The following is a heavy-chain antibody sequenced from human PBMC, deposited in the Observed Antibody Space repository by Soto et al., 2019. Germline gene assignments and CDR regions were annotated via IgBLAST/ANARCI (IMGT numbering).Heavy chain of an antibody. J-gene: IGHJ6*02. CDR3: ARERATGGYYYYGMDV. CDR2: IWYDGSNK. CDR1: GFTFSSYG. V-gene: IGHV3-33*01. Sequence: ESGGGVVQPGRSLRLSCAASGFTFSSYGMHWVRQAPCKGLEWVAGIWYDGSNKYYADSVKGRFTISRDNSKNTLYLQMNSLRAEDTAVYYCARERATGGYYYYGMDVWGQGTTVTVSS. D-gene: IGHD2-15*01.